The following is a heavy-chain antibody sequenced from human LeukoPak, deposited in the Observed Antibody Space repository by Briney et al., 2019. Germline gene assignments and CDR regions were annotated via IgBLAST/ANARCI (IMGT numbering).Heavy chain of an antibody. D-gene: IGHD1-26*01. CDR1: GFTFTKNW. V-gene: IGHV3-7*01. J-gene: IGHJ4*02. CDR3: ARDLRAGSYAFD. Sequence: GGSLRLSCAASGFTFTKNWMTWVRQAPGKGLEWVANIKQDGTEKYYVDSVKGRFTISRGNAKNSVYLQMNSLRAEDTAIYHCARDLRAGSYAFDWGQGTLVTVSS. CDR2: IKQDGTEK.